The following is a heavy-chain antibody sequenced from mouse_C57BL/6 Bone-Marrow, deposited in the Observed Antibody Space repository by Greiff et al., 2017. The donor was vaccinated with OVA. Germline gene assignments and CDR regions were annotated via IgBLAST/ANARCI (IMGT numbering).Heavy chain of an antibody. J-gene: IGHJ2*01. CDR1: GFTFSDYY. V-gene: IGHV5-12*01. D-gene: IGHD2-3*01. CDR2: ISNGGGST. CDR3: ARRNGYFYFDY. Sequence: EVKVVESGGGLVQPGGSLKLSCAASGFTFSDYYMYWVRQTPEKRLEWVAYISNGGGSTYYPDTVKGRFTISRDNAKNTLYLQMSRLKSEDTAMYYCARRNGYFYFDYWGQGTTLTVSS.